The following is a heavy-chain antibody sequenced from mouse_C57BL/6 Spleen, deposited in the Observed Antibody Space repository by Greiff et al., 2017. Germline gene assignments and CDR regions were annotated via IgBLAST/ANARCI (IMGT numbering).Heavy chain of an antibody. D-gene: IGHD2-3*01. Sequence: QVQLKESDAELVKPGASVKISCKVSGYTFTDHTIHWMKQRPEQGLEWIGYIYPSDGSTKYNEKFKGKATLTADKSSSTAYMQLNSLTSEDSAVYFCARCDGYYSSYWYFDVWGTGTTVTVSS. J-gene: IGHJ1*03. CDR2: IYPSDGST. CDR1: GYTFTDHT. CDR3: ARCDGYYSSYWYFDV. V-gene: IGHV1-78*01.